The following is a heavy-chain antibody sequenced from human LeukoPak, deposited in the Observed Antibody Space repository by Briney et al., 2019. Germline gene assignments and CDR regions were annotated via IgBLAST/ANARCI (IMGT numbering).Heavy chain of an antibody. Sequence: SETLSLTCTVSGGSISSYYWSWIRQPPGKGLEWIGYIYYSGSTNYNPSLKSRVTISVDTSKNQFSLKLSSVTAADTAVYYCARGGVWFGEFLYYFDYWGQGTLVTVSS. CDR1: GGSISSYY. CDR2: IYYSGST. CDR3: ARGGVWFGEFLYYFDY. D-gene: IGHD3-10*01. J-gene: IGHJ4*02. V-gene: IGHV4-59*01.